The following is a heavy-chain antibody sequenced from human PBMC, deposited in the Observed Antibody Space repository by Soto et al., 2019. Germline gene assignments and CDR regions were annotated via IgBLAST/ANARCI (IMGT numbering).Heavy chain of an antibody. Sequence: GGSLRLSCAASGFTFSSYGMHWVRQAPGKGLEWVAVIWYDGSNKYYADSVKGRFTISRDNSKNTLYLQMNSLRAEDTAVYYCAREGSTGVSDYWGQGTLVTVSS. D-gene: IGHD6-13*01. J-gene: IGHJ4*02. CDR1: GFTFSSYG. CDR3: AREGSTGVSDY. V-gene: IGHV3-33*01. CDR2: IWYDGSNK.